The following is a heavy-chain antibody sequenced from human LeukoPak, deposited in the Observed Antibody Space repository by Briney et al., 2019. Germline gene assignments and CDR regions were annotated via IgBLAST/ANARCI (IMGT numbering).Heavy chain of an antibody. Sequence: SETLSLTCAVYGGSFSGYYWSWIRQHPGKGLEWIGYIYYSGSTYYNPSLKSRVTISVDTSKNQFSLKLSSVTAADTAVYYCARHGGYYFDYWGQGTLVTVSS. CDR1: GGSFSGYY. V-gene: IGHV4-34*01. D-gene: IGHD3-16*01. J-gene: IGHJ4*02. CDR2: IYYSGST. CDR3: ARHGGYYFDY.